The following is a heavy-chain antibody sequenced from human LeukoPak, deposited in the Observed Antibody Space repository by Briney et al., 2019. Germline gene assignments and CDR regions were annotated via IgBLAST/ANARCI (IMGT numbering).Heavy chain of an antibody. CDR3: ARIAYGGSYYFDY. CDR1: GGSISSSSYY. J-gene: IGHJ4*02. CDR2: IYYSGST. D-gene: IGHD1-26*01. V-gene: IGHV4-39*07. Sequence: ASETLSRTCTVSGGSISSSSYYWGWIRQPPGKGLEWIGSIYYSGSTYYNPSLKNRVTISVDTSKNQFSLKLSSVTAADTAVYYCARIAYGGSYYFDYWGQGTLVTVSS.